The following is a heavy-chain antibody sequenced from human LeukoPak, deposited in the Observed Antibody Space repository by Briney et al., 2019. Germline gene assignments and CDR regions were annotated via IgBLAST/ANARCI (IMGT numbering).Heavy chain of an antibody. CDR2: IYYSGTT. D-gene: IGHD3-16*01. J-gene: IGHJ4*02. CDR1: GGSISSYY. Sequence: PSETLSLTCTVSGGSISSYYWSWIRQPPGKGPEWIGNIYYSGTTNYNPSLKSRVTISVDTSKNQFSLKLTSVTAADTAVYYCARDGGIPYYFDFWGQGTLVTVSS. CDR3: ARDGGIPYYFDF. V-gene: IGHV4-59*01.